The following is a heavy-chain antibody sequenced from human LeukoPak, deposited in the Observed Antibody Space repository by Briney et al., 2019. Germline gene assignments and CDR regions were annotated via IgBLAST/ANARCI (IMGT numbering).Heavy chain of an antibody. Sequence: SVKVSFKASGGPFSSYAISWVRQAPGQGLEWMGGIIPIFGTANYAQKFQGRVTITADESTSTAYMELSSLRSEDTAVYYCASTVTSDIVVVPAAIAWFDPWGQGTLVTVSS. J-gene: IGHJ5*02. V-gene: IGHV1-69*01. D-gene: IGHD2-2*01. CDR1: GGPFSSYA. CDR3: ASTVTSDIVVVPAAIAWFDP. CDR2: IIPIFGTA.